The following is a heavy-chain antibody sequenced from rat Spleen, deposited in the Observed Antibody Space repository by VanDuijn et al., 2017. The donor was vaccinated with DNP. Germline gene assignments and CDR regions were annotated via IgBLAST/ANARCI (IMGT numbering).Heavy chain of an antibody. CDR1: GFTFSTYW. CDR3: TKDLQWYAMDV. D-gene: IGHD1-1*01. Sequence: EVQLVETGGDLVPPGRSLKLSCVASGFTFSTYWMFWIRQAPGKGLEWVASINPYGSNTYCQDSVKGRCTISRDNAENTVYLEMNSLRSEDTATYYCTKDLQWYAMDVWGQGTSVTVSS. V-gene: IGHV5-58*01. J-gene: IGHJ4*01. CDR2: INPYGSNT.